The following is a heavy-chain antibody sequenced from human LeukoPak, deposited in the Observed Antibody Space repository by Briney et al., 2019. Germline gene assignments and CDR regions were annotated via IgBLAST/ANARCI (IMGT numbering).Heavy chain of an antibody. Sequence: GGSLRLSCAASGFNFRTYSMNWVRQAPGKGLEWVSYISSGSSTIYYAHSLKGRFTISRDNAKNSLYLQMNSLRDKDTAVYYCARGGLEWLSYWGQGTLVTVSS. CDR1: GFNFRTYS. J-gene: IGHJ4*02. CDR2: ISSGSSTI. D-gene: IGHD6-19*01. V-gene: IGHV3-48*02. CDR3: ARGGLEWLSY.